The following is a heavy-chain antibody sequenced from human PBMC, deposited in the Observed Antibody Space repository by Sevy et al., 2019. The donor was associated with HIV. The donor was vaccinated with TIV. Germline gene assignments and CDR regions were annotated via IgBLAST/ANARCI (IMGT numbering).Heavy chain of an antibody. CDR3: AREIYDSSGYYPDAFDI. Sequence: GGSLRLSCAASGFTVSSNYMSWVRQAPGKGLEWVSVIYSGGSTYYADSVKGRFTISRDNSKNTLYLQMNSLRAEDTAVYYCAREIYDSSGYYPDAFDIWGQGTMVTASS. V-gene: IGHV3-53*01. J-gene: IGHJ3*02. CDR2: IYSGGST. D-gene: IGHD3-22*01. CDR1: GFTVSSNY.